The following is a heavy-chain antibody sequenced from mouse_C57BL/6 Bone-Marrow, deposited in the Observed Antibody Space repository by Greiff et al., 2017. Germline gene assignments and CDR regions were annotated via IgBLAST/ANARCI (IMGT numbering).Heavy chain of an antibody. CDR1: GYTFTSYW. CDR3: ARGDDSSLVEFDY. V-gene: IGHV1-72*01. D-gene: IGHD1-1*01. J-gene: IGHJ2*01. CDR2: IDPNSGGI. Sequence: QVQLQQPGAELVKPGASVKLSCKASGYTFTSYWMHWVKQRPGRGLEWIGRIDPNSGGIKYNEKFKSKATLTVDKPSSTAYMQLSSLTSEDSAGYYCARGDDSSLVEFDYWGQGTTLTVSS.